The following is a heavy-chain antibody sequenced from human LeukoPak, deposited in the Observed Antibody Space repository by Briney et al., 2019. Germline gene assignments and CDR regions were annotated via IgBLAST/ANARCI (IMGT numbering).Heavy chain of an antibody. CDR2: ISSSGSTI. D-gene: IGHD6-19*01. CDR3: TRSSGWYNSFDY. Sequence: GGSLRLSCAASGFTFSSYEMNWVRQAPGKGLEWVSYISSSGSTIYYADFVKGRFTISRDNAKNSLFLQMNGLRPEDVAFYYRTRSSGWYNSFDYWGQGTLVTVSS. V-gene: IGHV3-48*03. J-gene: IGHJ4*02. CDR1: GFTFSSYE.